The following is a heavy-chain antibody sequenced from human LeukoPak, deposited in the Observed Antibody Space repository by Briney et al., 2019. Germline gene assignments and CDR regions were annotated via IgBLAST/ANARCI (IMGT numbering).Heavy chain of an antibody. Sequence: GGSLRLSCVASGLNFGESAMHWVRQAPGKGLEWVSLISADGGSAFSADSVKGRFSISRDNSKNSLYLQMDSLRSEDTAMYYCAKESGKFNYWGQGTLVVVSS. V-gene: IGHV3-43*02. CDR3: AKESGKFNY. J-gene: IGHJ4*02. CDR2: ISADGGSA. D-gene: IGHD3-10*01. CDR1: GLNFGESA.